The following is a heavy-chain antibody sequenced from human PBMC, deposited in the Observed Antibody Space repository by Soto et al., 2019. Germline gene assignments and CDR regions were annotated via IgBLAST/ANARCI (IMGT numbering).Heavy chain of an antibody. CDR3: ARGRVTIFGVVTYYYYGMDV. J-gene: IGHJ6*02. CDR1: GGTFSSYA. D-gene: IGHD3-3*01. V-gene: IGHV1-69*13. CDR2: IIPIFGTA. Sequence: SVNVSCKASGGTFSSYAISWVRQAPGQGLEWMGGIIPIFGTANYAQKFQGRVTITADESTSTAYMELSSLRSEDTAVYYCARGRVTIFGVVTYYYYGMDVWGQGTTVTVSS.